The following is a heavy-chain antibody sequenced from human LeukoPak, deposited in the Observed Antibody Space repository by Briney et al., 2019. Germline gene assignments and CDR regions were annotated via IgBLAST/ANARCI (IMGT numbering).Heavy chain of an antibody. J-gene: IGHJ4*02. CDR1: GGSISSGGYY. V-gene: IGHV4-31*03. CDR3: ASRYCSGGSCGGLD. D-gene: IGHD2-15*01. Sequence: SETLSLTCTVSGGSISSGGYYWSWIRQHPWKGLEWIGYIYYSGSTYYNPSLKSRVTISVDTSKNQFSLKLSSVTAADTAVYYCASRYCSGGSCGGLDWGQGTLVTVSS. CDR2: IYYSGST.